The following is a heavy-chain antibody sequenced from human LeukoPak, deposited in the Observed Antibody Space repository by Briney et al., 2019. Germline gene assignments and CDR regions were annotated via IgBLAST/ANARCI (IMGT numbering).Heavy chain of an antibody. J-gene: IGHJ4*02. Sequence: ASVKVSCKASGYTFTSYGISWVRQAPGQGLEWMGWISAYSGNTNYAQKLRGRVTMTTDTSTSTAYMELRSLRSDDTAVYYCARKASGWYYFDYWGQGTLVTVSS. CDR3: ARKASGWYYFDY. CDR2: ISAYSGNT. D-gene: IGHD6-19*01. V-gene: IGHV1-18*01. CDR1: GYTFTSYG.